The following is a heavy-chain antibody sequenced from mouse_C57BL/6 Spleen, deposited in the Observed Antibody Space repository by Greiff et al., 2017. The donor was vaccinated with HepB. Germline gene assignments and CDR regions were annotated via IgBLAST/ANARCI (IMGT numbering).Heavy chain of an antibody. Sequence: EVQVVESGAELVRPGASVKLSCTASGFNIKDYYMHWVKQRPEQGLEWIGKIDPEDGDTEYAPKFQGKATMTADTSTNTAYLQLSSLTSEDTAVYYWTTLYYGNYHVPYWYFDVWGTGTTVTVSS. CDR2: IDPEDGDT. J-gene: IGHJ1*03. CDR3: TTLYYGNYHVPYWYFDV. V-gene: IGHV14-1*01. CDR1: GFNIKDYY. D-gene: IGHD2-1*01.